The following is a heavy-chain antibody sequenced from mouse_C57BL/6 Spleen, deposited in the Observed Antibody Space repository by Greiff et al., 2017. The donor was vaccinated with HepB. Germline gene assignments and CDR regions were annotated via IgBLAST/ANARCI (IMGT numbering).Heavy chain of an antibody. CDR1: GYNFTEYT. CDR3: ARHEGTTVVFDY. D-gene: IGHD1-1*01. CDR2: FYPGSGSI. Sequence: VQLQQSGAELVKPGASVKLSCKASGYNFTEYTIHWVKQRSGQGLEWIGWFYPGSGSIKYNEKFKDKAKLTADKSSSTVDMELSRLTSEDSAVYFCARHEGTTVVFDYWGQGTTLTVSS. V-gene: IGHV1-62-2*01. J-gene: IGHJ2*01.